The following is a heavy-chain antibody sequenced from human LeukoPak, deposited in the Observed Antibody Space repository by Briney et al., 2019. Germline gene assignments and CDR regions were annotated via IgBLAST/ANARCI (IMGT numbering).Heavy chain of an antibody. J-gene: IGHJ4*02. Sequence: GGSLRLSCAASGFTFSAYAIHWVRQAPGKGLEYVSGLNSNGGSTYYATSVKDRFTISRDTSKNTLYLQMNSLRAEDTAVYYCAREQKGAAAGTVDYWGQGTLVTVSS. CDR3: AREQKGAAAGTVDY. CDR1: GFTFSAYA. V-gene: IGHV3-64*01. CDR2: LNSNGGST. D-gene: IGHD6-13*01.